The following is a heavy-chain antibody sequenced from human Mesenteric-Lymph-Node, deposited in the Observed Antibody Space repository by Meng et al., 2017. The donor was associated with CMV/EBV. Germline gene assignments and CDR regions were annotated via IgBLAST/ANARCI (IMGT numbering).Heavy chain of an antibody. CDR3: AREWVGCSGGSCYSSYFDY. CDR2: INPNSGGT. J-gene: IGHJ4*02. CDR1: GYTFTGYY. Sequence: ASVKVSCKASGYTFTGYYMHWVRQAPGQGLEWMGWINPNSGGTNYARKFQGRVTMTRDTSISTAYMELSRLRSDDTAVYYCAREWVGCSGGSCYSSYFDYWGQGTLVTVSS. D-gene: IGHD2-15*01. V-gene: IGHV1-2*02.